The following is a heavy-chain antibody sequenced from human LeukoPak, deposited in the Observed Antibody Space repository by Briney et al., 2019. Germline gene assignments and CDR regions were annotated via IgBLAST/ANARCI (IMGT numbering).Heavy chain of an antibody. CDR3: ARSRGGTDIVVVPALYYYYMDV. D-gene: IGHD2-2*01. V-gene: IGHV1-69*01. CDR2: IIPIFGTA. J-gene: IGHJ6*03. Sequence: ASVKVSCKASGGTFSSYAISLVRQAPGQGLEWIGGIIPIFGTANYAQKFQGRVTITADESTSTAYMELSSLRSKDTAVYYCARSRGGTDIVVVPALYYYYMDVWGKGTTVTVSS. CDR1: GGTFSSYA.